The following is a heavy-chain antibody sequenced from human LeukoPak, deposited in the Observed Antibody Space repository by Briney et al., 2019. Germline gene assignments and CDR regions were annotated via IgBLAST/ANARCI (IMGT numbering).Heavy chain of an antibody. D-gene: IGHD3/OR15-3a*01. CDR3: ARDAGRGQNYYYYYMDV. Sequence: TSETLSLTCAVSGASISGSSYFWGFIRQPPGKGLEWIGSVYYTGSTEYTPSLKSRVTMSVDTSENQFSLKLSSVTAADTAVYYCARDAGRGQNYYYYYMDVWGRGTTATVSS. CDR2: VYYTGST. CDR1: GASISGSSYF. V-gene: IGHV4-39*07. J-gene: IGHJ6*03.